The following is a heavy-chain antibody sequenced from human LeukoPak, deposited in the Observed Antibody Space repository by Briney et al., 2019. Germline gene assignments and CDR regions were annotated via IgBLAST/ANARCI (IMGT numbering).Heavy chain of an antibody. CDR1: GGSFSGYY. J-gene: IGHJ6*03. V-gene: IGHV4-34*01. D-gene: IGHD3-10*01. CDR2: INHSGST. Sequence: SETLSLTCAGYGGSFSGYYWSRIRQPPGKGLEWIGEINHSGSTNYNPSLKSRVTISVDTSKNQFSLKLSSVTAADTAVYYCASSLITMVRGLRYYYYYYMDVWGKGTTVAISS. CDR3: ASSLITMVRGLRYYYYYYMDV.